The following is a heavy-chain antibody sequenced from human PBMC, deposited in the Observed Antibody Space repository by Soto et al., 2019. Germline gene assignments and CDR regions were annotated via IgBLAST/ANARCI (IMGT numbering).Heavy chain of an antibody. CDR2: INPTGGST. CDR3: ARAYTTSCPGP. D-gene: IGHD6-6*01. Sequence: XSVKVSFKASVYTFTSYYMQWVRQAPGQGLEWMGMINPTGGSTTYAQKFQGRVSMTRDTSTNTVYMELSGLRSEDTAVYYCARAYTTSCPGPWGQGTLVTVSS. V-gene: IGHV1-46*01. CDR1: VYTFTSYY. J-gene: IGHJ5*02.